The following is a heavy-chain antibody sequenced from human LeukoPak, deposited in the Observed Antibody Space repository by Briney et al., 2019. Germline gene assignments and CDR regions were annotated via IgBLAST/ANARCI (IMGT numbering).Heavy chain of an antibody. Sequence: ASVKVSCKASGYTFTGYYMHWVRQAPGQGLEWMGWINPNSGGTNYAQKFQGRVTMTRGTSISTAYMELSRLRSDDTAVYYCARDQATVTTWNRGFAYWGQGTLVTVSS. J-gene: IGHJ4*02. V-gene: IGHV1-2*02. CDR2: INPNSGGT. CDR1: GYTFTGYY. CDR3: ARDQATVTTWNRGFAY. D-gene: IGHD4-17*01.